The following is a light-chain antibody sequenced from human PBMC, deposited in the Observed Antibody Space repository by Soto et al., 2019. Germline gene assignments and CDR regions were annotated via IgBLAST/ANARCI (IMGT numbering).Light chain of an antibody. J-gene: IGKJ1*01. Sequence: EIVLTQSPGTLSLSPGERATLSCRASQSVSSSYLAWYQRKPGQAPRLLIYDASNRATGIPARFSGSGSGTDFTLTISSLEPEDFAVYYCQQRSNWPWTFGQGTKVDI. CDR2: DAS. CDR1: QSVSSSY. CDR3: QQRSNWPWT. V-gene: IGKV3D-20*02.